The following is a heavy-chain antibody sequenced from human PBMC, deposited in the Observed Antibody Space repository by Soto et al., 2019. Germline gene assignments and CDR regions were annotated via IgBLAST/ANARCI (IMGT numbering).Heavy chain of an antibody. Sequence: SETLSLTCTVSGGSITSSSHYWGWIRQPPGKGLECIGNIYYDGNTYYNPSLKSRVTISLDTSKNQFSLRLNSVTAADTAVYFFANVPRSYYTHFHSLGQGALVTVSS. CDR3: ANVPRSYYTHFHS. D-gene: IGHD3-3*01. CDR1: GGSITSSSHY. CDR2: IYYDGNT. V-gene: IGHV4-39*01. J-gene: IGHJ4*02.